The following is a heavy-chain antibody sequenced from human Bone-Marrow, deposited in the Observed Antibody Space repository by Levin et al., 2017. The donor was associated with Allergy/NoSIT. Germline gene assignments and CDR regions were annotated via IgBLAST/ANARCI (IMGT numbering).Heavy chain of an antibody. J-gene: IGHJ6*02. V-gene: IGHV4-59*01. CDR1: GGSMSTYY. Sequence: SQTLSLTCTVSGGSMSTYYWSWFRQSPGKGLEWIGYMYYSGGTNYNPSLKSRVTISVDTSKNQFSLKLSSVTAADTAVYYCARDIRSLYYYYGVDVWGQGTTVTVSS. D-gene: IGHD3-3*02. CDR2: MYYSGGT. CDR3: ARDIRSLYYYYGVDV.